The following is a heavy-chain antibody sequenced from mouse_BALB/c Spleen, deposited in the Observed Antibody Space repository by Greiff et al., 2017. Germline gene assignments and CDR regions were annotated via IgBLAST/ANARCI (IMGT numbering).Heavy chain of an antibody. CDR3: ASLFLRNYFDY. V-gene: IGHV5-9-3*01. J-gene: IGHJ2*01. CDR1: GFTFSSYA. Sequence: DVKLVESGGGLVKPGGSLKLSCAASGFTFSSYAMSWVRQTPEKRLEWVATISSGGSYTYYPDSVKGRFTISRDNAKNTLYLQMSSLRSEDTAMYYCASLFLRNYFDYWGQGTTLTVSS. CDR2: ISSGGSYT.